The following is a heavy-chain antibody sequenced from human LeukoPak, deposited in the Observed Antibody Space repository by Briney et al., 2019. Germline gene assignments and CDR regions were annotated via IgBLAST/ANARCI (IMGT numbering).Heavy chain of an antibody. D-gene: IGHD2-2*01. CDR1: GYTFTGYY. V-gene: IGHV1-2*02. J-gene: IGHJ5*02. CDR3: ARYCSSTSCSAFFDP. CDR2: VNPNKGGT. Sequence: GASVNVSCKASGYTFTGYYMHGVRQAPGQGLEWMGWVNPNKGGTHYAKKFQGRVTMTSETSISTAYTELSRLRSDDTAVYYCARYCSSTSCSAFFDPWGQGTLVTVSS.